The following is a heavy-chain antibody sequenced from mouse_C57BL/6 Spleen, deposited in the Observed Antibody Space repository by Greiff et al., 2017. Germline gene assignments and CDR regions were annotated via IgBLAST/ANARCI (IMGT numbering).Heavy chain of an antibody. D-gene: IGHD2-5*01. J-gene: IGHJ4*01. V-gene: IGHV5-4*01. CDR3: ARDRSNYLHAMDY. CDR2: ISDGGSYT. Sequence: EVMLVESGGGLVKPGGSLKLSCAASGFTFSSYAMSWVRQTPEKRLEWVATISDGGSYTYYPDNVKGRFTISRDNAKNNLYLQMSHLKSEDTAMYYCARDRSNYLHAMDYWGQGTSVTVSS. CDR1: GFTFSSYA.